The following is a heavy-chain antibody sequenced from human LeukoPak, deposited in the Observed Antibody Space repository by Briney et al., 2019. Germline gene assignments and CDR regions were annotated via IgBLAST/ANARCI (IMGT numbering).Heavy chain of an antibody. CDR2: IYTSGST. D-gene: IGHD6-13*01. J-gene: IGHJ4*02. CDR3: ARDSSWYDY. CDR1: GGSISSYY. V-gene: IGHV4-4*07. Sequence: SETLSLTCTVSGGSISSYYWSWIQQPAGKGLEWIWRIYTSGSTNYNPSLKSRVTMSVDTSKNQFSLKLSSVTAADTAVYYCARDSSWYDYWGQGTLVTVSS.